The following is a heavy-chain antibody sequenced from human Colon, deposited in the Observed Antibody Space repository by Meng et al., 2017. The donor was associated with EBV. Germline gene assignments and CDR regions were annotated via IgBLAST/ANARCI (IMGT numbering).Heavy chain of an antibody. CDR3: GTLKYTSGFYGPAY. V-gene: IGHV7-4-1*02. CDR1: RYTFTRYP. CDR2: ISTNTGNP. J-gene: IGHJ4*02. Sequence: QVPIVQSGSWLKKPWAYVKVSGKASRYTFTRYPMTWVRQAPEQGLEWMGWISTNTGNPTYAQGFTGRFVFSVDTSVSTAYLQISSLKAEDTAVYYCGTLKYTSGFYGPAYWGQGALVTVSS. D-gene: IGHD6-19*01.